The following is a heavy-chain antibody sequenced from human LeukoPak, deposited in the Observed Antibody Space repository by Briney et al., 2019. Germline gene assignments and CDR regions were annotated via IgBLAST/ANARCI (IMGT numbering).Heavy chain of an antibody. J-gene: IGHJ5*02. Sequence: GGSLRLSCAASGFTFSSYWMSWVRQAPGKGLEWVANIKQDGSEKYYVDSVKGRFTISRDNAKSSLYLQMNSPRAEDTAVYYCARDGGGIAVAPNWFDPWGQGTLVTVSS. CDR1: GFTFSSYW. CDR3: ARDGGGIAVAPNWFDP. D-gene: IGHD6-19*01. V-gene: IGHV3-7*01. CDR2: IKQDGSEK.